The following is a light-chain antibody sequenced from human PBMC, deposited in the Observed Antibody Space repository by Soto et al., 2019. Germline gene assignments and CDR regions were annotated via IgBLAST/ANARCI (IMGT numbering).Light chain of an antibody. CDR3: QQRSRWPLT. V-gene: IGKV3-11*01. CDR2: DAS. J-gene: IGKJ4*01. CDR1: QSINNY. Sequence: EIVLTQSPATLSFSRVERSTLSCRASQSINNYLGWYQQKPGQAPRLLISDASNRATGIPARFSGSGSGTDFSLTISSLEPEDFAVYYCQQRSRWPLTFGGGTKVDIK.